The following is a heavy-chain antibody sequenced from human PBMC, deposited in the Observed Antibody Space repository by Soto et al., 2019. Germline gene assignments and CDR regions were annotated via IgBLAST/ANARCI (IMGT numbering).Heavy chain of an antibody. CDR3: ARGLGYRSTISCPTIQ. CDR2: INHSGTT. D-gene: IGHD2-2*01. J-gene: IGHJ4*02. V-gene: IGHV4-34*01. Sequence: SETLSLTCAVYGGSFSGYSWSWIRQSPGKGLEWIGEINHSGTTNYNPSLKSRVTVSVDTSKNQFSLKLNSVTAADTAVYYCARGLGYRSTISCPTIQWGQGTPVTVSS. CDR1: GGSFSGYS.